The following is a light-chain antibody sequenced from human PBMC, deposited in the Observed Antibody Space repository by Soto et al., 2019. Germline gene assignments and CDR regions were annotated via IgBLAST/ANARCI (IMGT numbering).Light chain of an antibody. J-gene: IGLJ1*01. CDR2: EVS. Sequence: QSALTQPASVSGSPGQSITISCTGTSSDVGGYNYVSWYQQHPDKAPKLMIYEVSNRPSGVPERFSGSKSGNTASLTVSGLQADDEAHYYCSSYAGSNNFVFGTGTKLTVL. V-gene: IGLV2-8*01. CDR1: SSDVGGYNY. CDR3: SSYAGSNNFV.